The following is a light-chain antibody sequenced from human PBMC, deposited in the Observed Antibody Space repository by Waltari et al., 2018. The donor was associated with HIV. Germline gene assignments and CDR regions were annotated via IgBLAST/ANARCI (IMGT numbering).Light chain of an antibody. CDR2: GDD. Sequence: QSVLTQPPSVSGAPGQGVTISCSGVGRSYDAYWYQTLPGMAPKLLIYGDDNRPSGVPDRFSASKSGTSASLAITGLQPEDEAEYYCQSYGAGLGGFYVFGSGTKVTV. CDR3: QSYGAGLGGFYV. CDR1: GRSYD. J-gene: IGLJ1*01. V-gene: IGLV1-40*01.